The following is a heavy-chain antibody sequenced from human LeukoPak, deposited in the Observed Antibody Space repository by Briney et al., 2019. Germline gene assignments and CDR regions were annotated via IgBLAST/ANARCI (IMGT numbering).Heavy chain of an antibody. CDR3: AKDLSPSFSWPFDY. CDR1: GFTLRTYG. CDR2: IQSDGRNK. Sequence: GGSLRLSCAASGFTLRTYGMHWVRQAPGKGLEWVAFIQSDGRNKHYADSVKGRFTISRDDPKNTLYLQMSSLTIEDTAVYSCAKDLSPSFSWPFDYWGRGTLVTVSS. J-gene: IGHJ4*02. V-gene: IGHV3-30*02. D-gene: IGHD2/OR15-2a*01.